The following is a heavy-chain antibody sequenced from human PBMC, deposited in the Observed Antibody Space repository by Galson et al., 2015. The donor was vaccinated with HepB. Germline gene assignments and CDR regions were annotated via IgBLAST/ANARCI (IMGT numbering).Heavy chain of an antibody. D-gene: IGHD5-18*01. V-gene: IGHV1-69*13. CDR1: GGAFNTYA. CDR2: LIPIFGVP. CDR3: ARAGYEGSVRNWFAP. J-gene: IGHJ5*02. Sequence: SVKVSCKASGGAFNTYAIAWVRQAPGQGLEWMGGLIPIFGVPTYAQRFQDRLTITADEATRTAYMELNTLKSDDTAVYFCARAGYEGSVRNWFAPWGPGTLVTVSS.